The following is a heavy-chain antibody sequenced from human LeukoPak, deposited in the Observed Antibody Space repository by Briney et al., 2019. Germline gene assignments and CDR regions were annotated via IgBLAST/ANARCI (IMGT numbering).Heavy chain of an antibody. V-gene: IGHV4-59*12. CDR2: IYYSGST. CDR3: ARVGPTGTRGFDY. Sequence: SETLSLTCSVSGGSINSYYWSRIRQPPGKGLEWIGSIYYSGSTNYNPSLKSRVSISIDTSKNQFSLKLSSVTAADTAVYYCARVGPTGTRGFDYWGQGTLVTVSS. CDR1: GGSINSYY. J-gene: IGHJ4*02. D-gene: IGHD1-7*01.